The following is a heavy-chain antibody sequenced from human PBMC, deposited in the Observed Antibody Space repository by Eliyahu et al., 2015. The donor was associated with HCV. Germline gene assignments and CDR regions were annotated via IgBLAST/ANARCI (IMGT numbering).Heavy chain of an antibody. CDR1: GGSFSGYY. Sequence: QVQLQQWGAGLLKPSETLSLTCAVYGGSFSGYYWSWIRQPPGKGLEWIGEINHSGSTNYNPSLKSRVTISVDTSKNQFSLKLSSVTAADTAVYYCARGRYSSHRRPHPYFDLWGRGTLVTVSS. CDR2: INHSGST. D-gene: IGHD6-13*01. CDR3: ARGRYSSHRRPHPYFDL. V-gene: IGHV4-34*01. J-gene: IGHJ2*01.